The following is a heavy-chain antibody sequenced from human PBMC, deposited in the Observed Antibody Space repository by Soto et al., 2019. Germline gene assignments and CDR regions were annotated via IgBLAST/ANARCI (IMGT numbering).Heavy chain of an antibody. V-gene: IGHV3-23*01. D-gene: IGHD6-13*01. CDR2: ISGSGGST. J-gene: IGHJ4*02. CDR1: GFTFSSYA. CDR3: ANVCIAAAVNY. Sequence: EVQLLESGGGLVQPGGSLRLSCAASGFTFSSYAMSWVRQAPGKGLEWVSAISGSGGSTYYADSVKGRFTISRDNAKNQLYRQMNSLIAEDTAVYYCANVCIAAAVNYWGQGTLVTVSS.